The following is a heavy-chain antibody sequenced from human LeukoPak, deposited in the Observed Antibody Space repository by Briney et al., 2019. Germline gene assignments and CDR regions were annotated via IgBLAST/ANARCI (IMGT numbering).Heavy chain of an antibody. CDR3: ARDLGIAVAGTFDY. CDR2: INWNGGST. D-gene: IGHD6-19*01. J-gene: IGHJ4*02. Sequence: GGSLRLSCAASGFTFDDYGMSWVRQAPGKGLEWVSGINWNGGSTGYADSVKGRFTISRDNDKNSLYLQMNSLRAEDTALYYCARDLGIAVAGTFDYWGQGTLVTVSS. V-gene: IGHV3-20*04. CDR1: GFTFDDYG.